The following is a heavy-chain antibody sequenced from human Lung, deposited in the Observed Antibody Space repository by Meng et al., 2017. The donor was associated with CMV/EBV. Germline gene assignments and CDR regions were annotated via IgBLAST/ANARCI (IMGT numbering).Heavy chain of an antibody. V-gene: IGHV1-46*01. J-gene: IGHJ6*02. CDR1: GYTFTSYY. D-gene: IGHD2-2*02. CDR3: ARAGRYCSSTSCYNEDYYYYYGMDV. Sequence: ASXXVSCKASGYTFTSYYMHWGRQAPGQGLEWRGIINPSGGSTSYAQKFQGRVTMTRDTSTSTVYMELSSLRSEDTAVYYCARAGRYCSSTSCYNEDYYYYYGMDVWGQGTTVTVSS. CDR2: INPSGGST.